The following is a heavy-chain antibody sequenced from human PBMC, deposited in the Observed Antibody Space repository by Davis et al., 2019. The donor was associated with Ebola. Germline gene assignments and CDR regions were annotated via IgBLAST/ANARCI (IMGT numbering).Heavy chain of an antibody. CDR3: ARTPTLWFGELLYYYYGMDV. D-gene: IGHD3-10*01. CDR2: ISSSSSYI. CDR1: GFTFSSYS. J-gene: IGHJ6*04. V-gene: IGHV3-21*04. Sequence: GGSLRLSCAASGFTFSSYSMNWVRQAPGKGLEWVLSISSSSSYIYYADSVKGRFTISRDNSKNTLYLQMNSLRAEDTAVYYCARTPTLWFGELLYYYYGMDVWGKGTTVTVSS.